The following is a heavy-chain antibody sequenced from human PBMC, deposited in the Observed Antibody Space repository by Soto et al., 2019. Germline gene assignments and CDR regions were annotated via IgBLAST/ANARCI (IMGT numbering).Heavy chain of an antibody. CDR3: ASLNWYSSGWGPWALDI. J-gene: IGHJ3*02. D-gene: IGHD6-19*01. CDR2: ISSNGGST. CDR1: GFTFSSYA. V-gene: IGHV3-64*01. Sequence: EVQLVESGGGLFQPGGSLRLSCAASGFTFSSYAMHWVCQAPGKGLEYVSAISSNGGSTYYANSVKGRFTISRDNSKNTLYLQMGSLRAEDMAVYYCASLNWYSSGWGPWALDIWGQGTMVTVSS.